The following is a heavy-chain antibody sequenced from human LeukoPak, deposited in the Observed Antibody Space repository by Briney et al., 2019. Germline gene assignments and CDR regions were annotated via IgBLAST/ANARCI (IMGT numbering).Heavy chain of an antibody. J-gene: IGHJ3*02. D-gene: IGHD6-19*01. Sequence: PSETLSLTCTVSGDSVRTSNYYWSWIRQPPGKGLEWIGYIHYSGNTNYNTSLKSRVTISVDTSKNQFSLKLSSVTAADTAVYYCARVSSSGWYSDFDIWGQGTMVTVSS. CDR1: GDSVRTSNYY. CDR3: ARVSSSGWYSDFDI. V-gene: IGHV4-61*01. CDR2: IHYSGNT.